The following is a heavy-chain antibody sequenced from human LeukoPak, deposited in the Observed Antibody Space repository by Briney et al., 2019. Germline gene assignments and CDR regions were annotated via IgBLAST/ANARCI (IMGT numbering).Heavy chain of an antibody. CDR2: INAGNGNT. Sequence: ASVTVSSTASGYTFTIYAMHWVCEAPGQRGGWMGWINAGNGNTKYSQKFQGRVTITRDTSATPAHKELSSLSSEDTAVYYCARSVRGVTDYYFAYWGEGTLVTVPS. CDR1: GYTFTIYA. CDR3: ARSVRGVTDYYFAY. V-gene: IGHV1-3*01. D-gene: IGHD3-10*01. J-gene: IGHJ4*02.